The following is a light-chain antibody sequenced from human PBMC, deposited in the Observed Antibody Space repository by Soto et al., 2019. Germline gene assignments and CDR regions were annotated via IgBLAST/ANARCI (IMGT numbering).Light chain of an antibody. J-gene: IGLJ1*01. CDR1: SSDVGDNNY. CDR2: EVS. CDR3: SSYVSVTTHV. V-gene: IGLV2-14*01. Sequence: QSVLTQPASVSGSPGQSITISCTGTSSDVGDNNYVSWHQQRPGTAPKLIIYEVSDRPSGVSSRFSGSKSGNTASLTISGLQPEDEGDYYCSSYVSVTTHVFGTGTKVTVL.